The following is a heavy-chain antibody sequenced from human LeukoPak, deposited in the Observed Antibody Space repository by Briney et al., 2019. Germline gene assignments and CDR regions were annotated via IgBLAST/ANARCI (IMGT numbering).Heavy chain of an antibody. CDR3: ARVDLRAAFFDY. CDR2: IYTGGNT. Sequence: PSETLSLTCTVSGGSISSYYWTWIRQPAGKGLEWIGRIYTGGNTGYNPSLKSRVTMSVDTSKNQFSLNLSSVTAVDTAVYYCARVDLRAAFFDYWGQGTLVTVSS. V-gene: IGHV4-4*07. J-gene: IGHJ4*02. CDR1: GGSISSYY. D-gene: IGHD2-15*01.